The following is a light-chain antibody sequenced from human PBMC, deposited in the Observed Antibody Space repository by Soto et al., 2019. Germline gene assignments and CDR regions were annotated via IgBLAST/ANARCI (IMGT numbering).Light chain of an antibody. Sequence: SYELTQPPSVSVSPGQTASITCSGDKLGDKYASWYQQKPGQSPVLVIYQDSKRPSGIPERFSGSNSGNTATLTISGTQAMDEADYYCQAWDNSTVVFGGGTKLTVL. CDR2: QDS. CDR3: QAWDNSTVV. CDR1: KLGDKY. J-gene: IGLJ2*01. V-gene: IGLV3-1*01.